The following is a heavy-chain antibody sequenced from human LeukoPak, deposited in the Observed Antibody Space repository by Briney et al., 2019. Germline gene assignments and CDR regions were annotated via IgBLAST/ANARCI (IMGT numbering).Heavy chain of an antibody. CDR1: GGSISGSY. J-gene: IGHJ4*02. Sequence: PSETLSLTCTVSGGSISGSYWSWIRQPPGKGLEWIGYILYTGSTKYNPSLKSRVTMSIDTSKNEFSLKLSSVTATDTAVYYCAKQAYCSSSTCIPFDFWGQGVLVTVSS. CDR2: ILYTGST. CDR3: AKQAYCSSSTCIPFDF. V-gene: IGHV4-59*08. D-gene: IGHD2-2*01.